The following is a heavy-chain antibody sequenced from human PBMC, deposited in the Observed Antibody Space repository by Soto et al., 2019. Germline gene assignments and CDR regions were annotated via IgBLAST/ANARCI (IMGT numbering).Heavy chain of an antibody. V-gene: IGHV3-30-3*01. Sequence: QVPLVESGGGVVQPGRSLRLSCAASGFTFSSYAMNWVRQAPGKGLEWVAVISYDGSNKYYADSVKGRFTISSDNSKNTLYLHMNSLRAEDTAVYYCARPSVGGDYFGYWGQGTLVTVSS. CDR1: GFTFSSYA. J-gene: IGHJ4*02. CDR3: ARPSVGGDYFGY. D-gene: IGHD4-17*01. CDR2: ISYDGSNK.